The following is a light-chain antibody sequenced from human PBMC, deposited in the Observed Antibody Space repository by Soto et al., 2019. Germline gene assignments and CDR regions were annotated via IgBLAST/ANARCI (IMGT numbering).Light chain of an antibody. CDR1: QSVLYSSNNKNY. CDR2: WAS. V-gene: IGKV4-1*01. CDR3: QQYYNTPQT. Sequence: IVMTQSPDSLAVSLGERATINCKSSQSVLYSSNNKNYLAWYQQKPGQPPKLLIYWASTRESGVPDRFSGSGSRTDFTLTISSLQAEDVAVYYCQQYYNTPQTFGQGTKVEIK. J-gene: IGKJ1*01.